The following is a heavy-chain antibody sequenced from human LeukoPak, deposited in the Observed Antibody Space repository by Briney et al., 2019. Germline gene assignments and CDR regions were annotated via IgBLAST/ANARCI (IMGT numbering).Heavy chain of an antibody. CDR3: ARDSAPVRTSWYFDL. CDR2: YTGDANYNPT. J-gene: IGHJ2*01. CDR1: GGSFSSHY. V-gene: IGHV4-59*11. Sequence: PSETLSLTCTVSGGSFSSHYWTWIRHPPGKALEWIAYYTGDANYNPTKYNPFLRSRATISLDTSTNQFSLKLSSVTAADTALYYCARDSAPVRTSWYFDLWGRGTLVTVSS. D-gene: IGHD1-14*01.